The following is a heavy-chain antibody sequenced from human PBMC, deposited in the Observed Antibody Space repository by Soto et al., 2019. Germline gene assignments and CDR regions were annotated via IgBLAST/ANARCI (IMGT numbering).Heavy chain of an antibody. D-gene: IGHD6-6*01. V-gene: IGHV3-23*01. J-gene: IGHJ6*02. Sequence: PGGSLRLSCAASGFTFSSYAMSWVRQAPGKGLEWVSAISGSGGSTYYADSVKGRFTISRDNSKNTLYLQMNSLRAEDTAVYYCAKIGSSSGVRDYYYGMDVWGQGTTVTVSS. CDR1: GFTFSSYA. CDR2: ISGSGGST. CDR3: AKIGSSSGVRDYYYGMDV.